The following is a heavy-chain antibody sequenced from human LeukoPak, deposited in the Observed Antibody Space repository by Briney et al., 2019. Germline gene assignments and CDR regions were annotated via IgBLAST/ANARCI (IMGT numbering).Heavy chain of an antibody. CDR2: INPDGGNT. Sequence: ASVKVSCKASGYTFTNSYIHWVRQAPGQVLEWMGLINPDGGNTNYAQNFQGRVTLTRDTSTSTVYMELSSLRSDDTAVYYCARGDAVGATLWGQGTLVTVSS. CDR3: ARGDAVGATL. D-gene: IGHD1-26*01. V-gene: IGHV1-46*01. CDR1: GYTFTNSY. J-gene: IGHJ4*02.